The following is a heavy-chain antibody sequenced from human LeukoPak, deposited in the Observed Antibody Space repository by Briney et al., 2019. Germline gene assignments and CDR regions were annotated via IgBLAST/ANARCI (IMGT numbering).Heavy chain of an antibody. CDR2: IYHSGST. V-gene: IGHV4-38-2*01. J-gene: IGHJ4*02. Sequence: NPSETLSLTCAVSGYSISSGYYWGWIRQPPGKGLEWIGSIYHSGSTYYNPSLKSRVTISVDTSKNQFSLKLSSVTAADTAVYYCARGTVDTAMASPFDYWGQGTLVTVSS. CDR1: GYSISSGYY. D-gene: IGHD5-18*01. CDR3: ARGTVDTAMASPFDY.